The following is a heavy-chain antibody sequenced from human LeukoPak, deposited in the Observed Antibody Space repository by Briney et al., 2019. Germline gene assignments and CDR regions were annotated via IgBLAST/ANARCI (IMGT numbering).Heavy chain of an antibody. CDR2: IDPSGGST. J-gene: IGHJ1*01. CDR3: ARDSSGSYDH. D-gene: IGHD1-26*01. V-gene: IGHV1-46*01. CDR1: GYSFTSYY. Sequence: ASVKVSFKSSGYSFTSYYMQWLRQPPGQRLEWMGIIDPSGGSTGYAPKFQGRVIMTRDTSTSTVYMDLSSLRSEDTAVYYCARDSSGSYDHWGQGTLVTVYS.